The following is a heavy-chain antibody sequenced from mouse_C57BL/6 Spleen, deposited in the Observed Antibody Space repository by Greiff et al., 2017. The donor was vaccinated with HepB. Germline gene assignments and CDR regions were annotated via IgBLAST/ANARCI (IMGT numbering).Heavy chain of an antibody. CDR2: IDPSDSYT. V-gene: IGHV1-69*01. J-gene: IGHJ1*03. CDR3: ARKGGYYGSSYVGYFDV. D-gene: IGHD1-1*01. CDR1: GYTFTSYW. Sequence: QVQLKQPGAELVMPGASVKLSCKASGYTFTSYWMHWVKQRPGQGLEWIGEIDPSDSYTNYNQKFKGKSTLTVDKSSSTAYMQLSSLTSEDSAVYYCARKGGYYGSSYVGYFDVWGTGTTVTVSS.